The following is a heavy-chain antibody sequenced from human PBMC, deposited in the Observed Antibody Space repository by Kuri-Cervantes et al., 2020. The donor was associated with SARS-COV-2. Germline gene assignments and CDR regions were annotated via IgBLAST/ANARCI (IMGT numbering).Heavy chain of an antibody. CDR1: GGTFSSYA. CDR3: ASSPGDIVVVPADDAFDI. CDR2: IIPIFGTA. Sequence: SVKVSCKASGGTFSSYAISRVRQAPGQGLEWMGRIIPIFGTANYAQKFQGRVTITTDESTSTAYMELSSLRSEDTAVYYCASSPGDIVVVPADDAFDIWGQETMVTVSS. V-gene: IGHV1-69*05. D-gene: IGHD2-2*01. J-gene: IGHJ3*02.